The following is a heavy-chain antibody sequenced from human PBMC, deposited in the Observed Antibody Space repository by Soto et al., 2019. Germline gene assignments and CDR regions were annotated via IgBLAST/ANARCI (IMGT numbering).Heavy chain of an antibody. CDR1: GGSISSSSYY. D-gene: IGHD3-22*01. J-gene: IGHJ5*02. Sequence: SETLSLTCTVSGGSISSSSYYWGWIRQPPGKGLEWIGSIYYSGSTYYNPSLKSRVTISVDTSKNQFSLKLSSVTAADTAVYYCARTRXYYYDSSGYHNWFDPWGQGTLVTVSS. CDR3: ARTRXYYYDSSGYHNWFDP. V-gene: IGHV4-39*01. CDR2: IYYSGST.